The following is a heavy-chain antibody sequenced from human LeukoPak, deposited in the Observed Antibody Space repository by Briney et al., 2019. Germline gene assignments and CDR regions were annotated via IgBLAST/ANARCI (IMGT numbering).Heavy chain of an antibody. CDR1: GFTFSSYA. D-gene: IGHD3-16*02. CDR2: ISGIGGST. CDR3: AKERGDYVWGSYRYTAHAFDI. Sequence: PGGPLSLSCAASGFTFSSYAMSWARHAPGKGLEWVSAISGIGGSTYYADSVKGRFTISRDNSKNTLYLQMNSLRAEDMAVYYCAKERGDYVWGSYRYTAHAFDIWGQGTMVTVSS. V-gene: IGHV3-23*01. J-gene: IGHJ3*02.